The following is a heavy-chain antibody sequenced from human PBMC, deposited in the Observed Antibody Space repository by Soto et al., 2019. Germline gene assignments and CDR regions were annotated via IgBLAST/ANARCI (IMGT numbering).Heavy chain of an antibody. Sequence: ASVKVSCKASGYTFTSYDINWVRQATGQGLEWMGWMNPNSGNTGYAQKFQGRVTMTRNTSISTAYMELSSLRSEDTAVYYCARVSAAAGTAYFQHWGQGTLVTVSS. V-gene: IGHV1-8*01. D-gene: IGHD6-13*01. CDR1: GYTFTSYD. J-gene: IGHJ1*01. CDR2: MNPNSGNT. CDR3: ARVSAAAGTAYFQH.